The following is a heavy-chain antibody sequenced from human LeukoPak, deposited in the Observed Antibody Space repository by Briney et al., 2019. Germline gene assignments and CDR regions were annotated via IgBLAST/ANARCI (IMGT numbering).Heavy chain of an antibody. Sequence: PEGSLRLSCAASGFTFSSYTMNWVRQAPGKGLEWVSSISSSGNYINYADSVKGRFTISRDNANNSLYLQMSSLRAEDTALYYCAGHEVAWKDFHWFDPWGQGTLVTVSS. CDR2: ISSSGNYI. V-gene: IGHV3-21*01. D-gene: IGHD1-1*01. CDR3: AGHEVAWKDFHWFDP. J-gene: IGHJ5*02. CDR1: GFTFSSYT.